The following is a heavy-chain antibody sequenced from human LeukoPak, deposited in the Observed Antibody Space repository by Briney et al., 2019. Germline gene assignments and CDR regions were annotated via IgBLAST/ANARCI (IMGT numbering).Heavy chain of an antibody. CDR1: GLTLSSYW. D-gene: IGHD2-21*02. Sequence: GGSLRLSCAASGLTLSSYWMQWVRQAPGKGLVWVSRIHRNGSLTNYAESVKGRFTISRDNAKNSVYLQMNSLRGEDTAVYYCARGHYYFDYWGQGTLVAVSS. CDR3: ARGHYYFDY. J-gene: IGHJ4*02. CDR2: IHRNGSLT. V-gene: IGHV3-74*01.